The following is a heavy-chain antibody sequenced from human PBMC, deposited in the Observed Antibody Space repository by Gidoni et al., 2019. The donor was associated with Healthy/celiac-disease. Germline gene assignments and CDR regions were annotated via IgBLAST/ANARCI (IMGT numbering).Heavy chain of an antibody. J-gene: IGHJ4*02. CDR2: IGTAGDT. CDR1: GFTFSRYE. Sequence: EVQLVESGGGLVQPGGSLSLSCSASGFTFSRYEMHGVRQATGKGLEWVSAIGTAGDTYYPGSVKGRFTISRENAKNSLYLQMNSLRAGDTAVYYCARSSPQQGYDFWGQGTLVTVSS. D-gene: IGHD3-3*01. V-gene: IGHV3-13*01. CDR3: ARSSPQQGYDF.